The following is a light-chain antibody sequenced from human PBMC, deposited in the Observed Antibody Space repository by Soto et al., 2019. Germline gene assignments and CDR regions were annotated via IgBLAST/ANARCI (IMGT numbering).Light chain of an antibody. Sequence: DIQLTQSPSFLSVSVGDRVTITCRASQAISSSLAWYQQKPGQPPKVLIYAASTIQTGVPSRFSGSGSGTEFTLTISSLQPEDFATYYCQQLSSYPLTFGGGTKVEIK. V-gene: IGKV1-9*01. J-gene: IGKJ4*01. CDR3: QQLSSYPLT. CDR2: AAS. CDR1: QAISSS.